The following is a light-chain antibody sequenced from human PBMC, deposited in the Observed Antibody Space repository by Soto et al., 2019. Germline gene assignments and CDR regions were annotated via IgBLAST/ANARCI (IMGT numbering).Light chain of an antibody. J-gene: IGKJ4*01. Sequence: DIVMTQSPDSLPVSLGERAAINCNSSQSVLYTSNNKNYLAWYQQKPGQSPKLLIYWASTRESGVPDRFSGSGSGTDFTLTISSLQAEDIATYYCQQYDNLPLTFGGGTKVDI. V-gene: IGKV4-1*01. CDR1: QSVLYTSNNKNY. CDR2: WAS. CDR3: QQYDNLPLT.